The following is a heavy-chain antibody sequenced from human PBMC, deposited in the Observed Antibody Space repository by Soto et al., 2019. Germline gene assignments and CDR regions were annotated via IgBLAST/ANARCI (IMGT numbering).Heavy chain of an antibody. Sequence: PGESLKISCKGSGYSFTSYWIGWVRQMPGKGLEWMGIIYPGDSDTRYSPSFQGQVTISADKSISTAYLQWSSLKASDTAMYYCARHKIAYYDILTGYYNYYYCGMDVWGQGTTVTVSS. J-gene: IGHJ6*02. CDR2: IYPGDSDT. V-gene: IGHV5-51*01. CDR3: ARHKIAYYDILTGYYNYYYCGMDV. CDR1: GYSFTSYW. D-gene: IGHD3-9*01.